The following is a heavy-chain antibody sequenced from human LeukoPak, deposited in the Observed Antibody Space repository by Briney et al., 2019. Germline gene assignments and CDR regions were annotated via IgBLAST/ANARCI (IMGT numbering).Heavy chain of an antibody. CDR2: IYYSGST. CDR3: ARDRWGETDPNDY. D-gene: IGHD3-16*01. J-gene: IGHJ4*02. Sequence: SETLSLTCTVSGGSISNSDYSWGWIRQPPGKGLECIGTIYYSGSTYYKSSLKSRVTISVDTSKNQFSLKLSSVTAADTAVYYCARDRWGETDPNDYWGQGTLVTVSS. CDR1: GGSISNSDYS. V-gene: IGHV4-39*07.